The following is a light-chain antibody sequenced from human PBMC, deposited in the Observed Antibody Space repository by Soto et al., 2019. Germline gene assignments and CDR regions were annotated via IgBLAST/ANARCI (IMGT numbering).Light chain of an antibody. Sequence: QSALTQPASVSGSPGQSITISCTGTSSDVGAYDFVSWYQHSPGKAPKLVTFDVTHRPPGISDRFTGFNSANTASLTISGLQTADEAFYDCSSYITRSTLVFGGGTNLTVL. V-gene: IGLV2-14*01. J-gene: IGLJ2*01. CDR1: SSDVGAYDF. CDR2: DVT. CDR3: SSYITRSTLV.